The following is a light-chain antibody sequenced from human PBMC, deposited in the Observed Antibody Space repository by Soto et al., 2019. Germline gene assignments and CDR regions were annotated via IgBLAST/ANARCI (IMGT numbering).Light chain of an antibody. V-gene: IGKV3-20*01. CDR1: QTISNNY. Sequence: EIVLTQSPGTLSLSPGERATLSCRASQTISNNYLAWYQHKPGQAPRLLIFDASTRASGFPDRFSGSGSGTDFTLTIRGLEPEDCAVYFCQHYGSSPPSIFGQGTRLEIQ. CDR3: QHYGSSPPSI. CDR2: DAS. J-gene: IGKJ5*01.